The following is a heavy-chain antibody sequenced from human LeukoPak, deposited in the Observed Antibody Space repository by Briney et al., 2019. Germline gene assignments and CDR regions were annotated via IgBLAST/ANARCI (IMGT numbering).Heavy chain of an antibody. CDR2: ISGSGGST. Sequence: GGSLRLSCAVSGFTFSSYAMSWVRQAPGKGLEWVSAISGSGGSTYYADSVKGRFTISRDNSKNTLYLQMNSLRAEDTAVYYCAKSTPPYGDYLYYFDYWGQGTLVTVSS. CDR3: AKSTPPYGDYLYYFDY. D-gene: IGHD4-17*01. V-gene: IGHV3-23*01. J-gene: IGHJ4*02. CDR1: GFTFSSYA.